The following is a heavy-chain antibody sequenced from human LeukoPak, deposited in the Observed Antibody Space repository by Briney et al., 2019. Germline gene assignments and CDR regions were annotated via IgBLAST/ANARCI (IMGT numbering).Heavy chain of an antibody. CDR2: IIPILGIA. CDR1: GGTFSSYA. CDR3: AFRRTAMTRGDFDY. Sequence: SVKVSCKASGGTFSSYAISWVRQAPGQGLEWMGRIIPILGIANYAQKFQGRVTITADKSTSTAYMELSSLRSEDTAVYYCAFRRTAMTRGDFDYWGQGTLVTVSS. V-gene: IGHV1-69*04. D-gene: IGHD5-18*01. J-gene: IGHJ4*02.